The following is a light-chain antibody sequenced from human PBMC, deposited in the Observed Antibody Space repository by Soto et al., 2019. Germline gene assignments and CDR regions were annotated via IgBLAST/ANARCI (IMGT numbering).Light chain of an antibody. Sequence: DIVMTQSPDSLAVSLGERATINCKSSQSVLHSSTNKNYLAWYQQKPGQPPKVLFNWASTRESGVPDRFSGSGSGAEFTPIISSLQAEDVAVYYCQQQYSVPLTFGPGTQVEIK. CDR3: QQQYSVPLT. CDR2: WAS. J-gene: IGKJ3*01. CDR1: QSVLHSSTNKNY. V-gene: IGKV4-1*01.